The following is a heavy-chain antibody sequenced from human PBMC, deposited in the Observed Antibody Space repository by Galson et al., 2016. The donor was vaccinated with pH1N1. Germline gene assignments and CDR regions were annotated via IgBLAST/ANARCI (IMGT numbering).Heavy chain of an antibody. J-gene: IGHJ5*02. V-gene: IGHV1-18*01. CDR1: GYTFTSYG. D-gene: IGHD2-21*02. CDR3: AREGSVIVVVTGATPTPGWFDP. Sequence: SVKVSCKASGYTFTSYGITWVRQAPGGGLEWMGWISAYNGNTNYAQKLQGRVTMTTDTSTSTAYMELRSLRSDDTAVYYCAREGSVIVVVTGATPTPGWFDPWGQGTLVTVSS. CDR2: ISAYNGNT.